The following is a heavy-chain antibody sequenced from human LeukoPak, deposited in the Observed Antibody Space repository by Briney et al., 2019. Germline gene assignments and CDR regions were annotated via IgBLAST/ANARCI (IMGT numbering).Heavy chain of an antibody. CDR3: ARAAGGAHNWFDP. CDR1: GGSISSYY. Sequence: SETLSLTCTVSGGSISSYYWSWIRQPPGKGLEWIGYIYYSGSTNYNPSLKSRVTISVDTSKNQFSLKLSSVTAADTAVYYCARAAGGAHNWFDPWGQGTLVTVSS. V-gene: IGHV4-59*01. J-gene: IGHJ5*02. CDR2: IYYSGST. D-gene: IGHD6-13*01.